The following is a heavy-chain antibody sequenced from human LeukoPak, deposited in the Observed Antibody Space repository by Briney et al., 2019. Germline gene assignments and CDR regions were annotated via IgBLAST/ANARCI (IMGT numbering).Heavy chain of an antibody. D-gene: IGHD6-13*01. V-gene: IGHV6-1*01. Sequence: KSSQTLSLTCAISGDNVSTNTVTWNWIRQAPSRGLEWLGRTYYRSKWYNDYALSVKSQMTIIPDTSKNQFTLQLNSVTPDDTALYYCDGDRGVGAAVFFDSWGLGTLVTVSS. CDR1: GDNVSTNTVT. J-gene: IGHJ4*02. CDR2: TYYRSKWYN. CDR3: DGDRGVGAAVFFDS.